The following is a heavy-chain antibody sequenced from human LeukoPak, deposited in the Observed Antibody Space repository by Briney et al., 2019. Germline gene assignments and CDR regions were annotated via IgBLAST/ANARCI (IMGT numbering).Heavy chain of an antibody. V-gene: IGHV1-24*01. D-gene: IGHD6-6*01. CDR3: ATGHSSSSGY. CDR1: GYTLTELS. CDR2: FDPEDGET. Sequence: ASVTVSCKVSGYTLTELSVHWVRQAPGKGLEWMGGFDPEDGETIYAQKFQGRVTMTEDTSTDTAYMELSSLRSEDTAVYYCATGHSSSSGYWGQGTLVTVSS. J-gene: IGHJ4*02.